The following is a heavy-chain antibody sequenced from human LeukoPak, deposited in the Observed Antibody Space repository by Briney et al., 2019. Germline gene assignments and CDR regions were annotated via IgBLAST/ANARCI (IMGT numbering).Heavy chain of an antibody. CDR3: ATLKIAAAFNWFDP. CDR1: GYTLTDLS. CDR2: FDPEDGET. J-gene: IGHJ5*02. Sequence: GASVKVSCKVSGYTLTDLSMHWVRQAPGKGLEWMGGFDPEDGETIYAQKFQGRVTMTEDTSTDTAYMELSSLRSEDTAVYYCATLKIAAAFNWFDPWGQGTLVTVSS. D-gene: IGHD6-13*01. V-gene: IGHV1-24*01.